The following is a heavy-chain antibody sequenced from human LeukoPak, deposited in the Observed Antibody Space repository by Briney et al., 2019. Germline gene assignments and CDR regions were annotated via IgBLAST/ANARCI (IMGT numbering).Heavy chain of an antibody. CDR2: TSYDGNNE. CDR3: ARGPKILTGYVYYYYGMDV. Sequence: QPGGSLRLSCAASGFAFSSFGMHWVRQAPGKGLEYVALTSYDGNNEYYADSVEGRFTISRDNSKNTVYLQMNSLRVEDTAVYYCARGPKILTGYVYYYYGMDVWGQGTTVTVSS. CDR1: GFAFSSFG. V-gene: IGHV3-30*03. D-gene: IGHD3-9*01. J-gene: IGHJ6*02.